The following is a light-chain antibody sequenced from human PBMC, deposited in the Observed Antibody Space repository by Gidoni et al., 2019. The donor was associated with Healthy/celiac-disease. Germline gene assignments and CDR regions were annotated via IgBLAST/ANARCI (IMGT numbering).Light chain of an antibody. CDR3: QQSYSTLFT. CDR2: AAS. J-gene: IGKJ3*01. Sequence: DIQMTQSPSSLAASVGDRVTITCRASQIISSNLNWYQQKPGKAPKLLIYAASSLQRGVPPRFSGSGSGTDFTLTISSLQPEDFATYYCQQSYSTLFTFGPGTKVDIK. V-gene: IGKV1-39*01. CDR1: QIISSN.